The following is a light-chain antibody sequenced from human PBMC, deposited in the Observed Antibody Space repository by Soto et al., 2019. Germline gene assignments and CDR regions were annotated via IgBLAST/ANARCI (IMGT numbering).Light chain of an antibody. V-gene: IGKV1-39*01. CDR2: AAS. CDR3: QQGSTNRWT. CDR1: QSISSY. J-gene: IGKJ1*01. Sequence: DIQITQSPSSLSASVGDRVTITFRASQSISSYLNWYQQKPGKAPKVRIYAASSLQSGVPSRFSGSGSGTDFTLTISSLQPEDFATYYCQQGSTNRWTFGQGTKVEI.